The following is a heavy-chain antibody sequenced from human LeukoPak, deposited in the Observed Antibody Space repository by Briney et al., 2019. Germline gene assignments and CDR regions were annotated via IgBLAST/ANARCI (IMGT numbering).Heavy chain of an antibody. V-gene: IGHV3-53*05. J-gene: IGHJ5*02. CDR2: IYDDGGT. CDR3: VRDRAGRRSSWVEFDL. D-gene: IGHD3-10*01. Sequence: GGSLRLTCTASGFLVTSTHMAWVRQAPGKGPEWVGIIYDDGGTVHADSVKGRFTISRDNSKNSMYLQMDSLRPEDSAVYYCVRDRAGRRSSWVEFDLWGQGMLVTVSS. CDR1: GFLVTSTH.